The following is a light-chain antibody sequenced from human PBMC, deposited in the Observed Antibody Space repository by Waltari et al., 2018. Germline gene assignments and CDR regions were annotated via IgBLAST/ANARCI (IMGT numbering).Light chain of an antibody. CDR2: EGN. CDR1: NSNVGSYNL. V-gene: IGLV2-23*03. J-gene: IGLJ2*01. CDR3: CSNVGSSVF. Sequence: QSALTQPASVSGSPGQSITISCTGFNSNVGSYNLVSWYQKHPGKAPKLLLYEGNRRPSWVSKRFPGSKSDNTASLTLSGLQAEDEADYYCCSNVGSSVFFGGGTKLTVL.